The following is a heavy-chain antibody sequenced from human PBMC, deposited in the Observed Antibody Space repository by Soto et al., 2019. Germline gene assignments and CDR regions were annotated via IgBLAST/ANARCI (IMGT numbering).Heavy chain of an antibody. Sequence: SETLSLTCAVYGGSFSGYYWSWIRQPPGKGLEWIGEINHSGSTNYNPSLKSRVTISVDTSKNQFSLKLSSVTAADTAVYYCARGRGSSLYFRVEELHNLFDPCGHGTLVTVSS. CDR2: INHSGST. D-gene: IGHD6-13*01. CDR1: GGSFSGYY. CDR3: ARGRGSSLYFRVEELHNLFDP. V-gene: IGHV4-34*01. J-gene: IGHJ5*02.